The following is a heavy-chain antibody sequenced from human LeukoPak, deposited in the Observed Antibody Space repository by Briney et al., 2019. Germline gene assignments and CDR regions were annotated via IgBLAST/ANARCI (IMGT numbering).Heavy chain of an antibody. CDR1: GDTFTGYY. CDR2: INPNSAGT. V-gene: IGHV1-2*02. J-gene: IGHJ6*02. D-gene: IGHD4-17*01. CDR3: AKAPYGDYYYYAMDV. Sequence: ASVKVSCKASGDTFTGYYIHWVRQAPGQGLEWMGWINPNSAGTNYAQKFQGRVTMTRDTSTSTAYMELSRLRSDDTAVYYCAKAPYGDYYYYAMDVWGQGTTVTVSS.